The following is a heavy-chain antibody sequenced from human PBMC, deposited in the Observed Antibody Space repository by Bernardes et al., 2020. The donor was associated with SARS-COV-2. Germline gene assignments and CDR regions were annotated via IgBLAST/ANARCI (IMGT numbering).Heavy chain of an antibody. D-gene: IGHD6-13*01. Sequence: GGSLRLSCAASGFNFSNYGVHYVRQAPGKALEWVATVLYDGSHEKYADSLKGRFTISRDNGKNALYLQMNSLRAEDTAVFFCARELGILAASFMDVWGQGTTVTVSS. J-gene: IGHJ6*02. CDR1: GFNFSNYG. V-gene: IGHV3-33*01. CDR3: ARELGILAASFMDV. CDR2: VLYDGSHE.